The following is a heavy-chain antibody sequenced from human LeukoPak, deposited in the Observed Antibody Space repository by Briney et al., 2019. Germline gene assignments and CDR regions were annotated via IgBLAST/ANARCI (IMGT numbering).Heavy chain of an antibody. CDR2: ISTYNGNT. J-gene: IGHJ4*02. CDR1: GYTFTGYY. Sequence: ASVKVSCKASGYTFTGYYMHWVRQAPGQGLEWMGWISTYNGNTNYVQHLQDRLTMTTDTSTSTAYMELKNLRSDDTAVYYCAREGLLRLLTGYYPFDSWGQGTLVTVSS. V-gene: IGHV1-18*04. CDR3: AREGLLRLLTGYYPFDS. D-gene: IGHD3-9*01.